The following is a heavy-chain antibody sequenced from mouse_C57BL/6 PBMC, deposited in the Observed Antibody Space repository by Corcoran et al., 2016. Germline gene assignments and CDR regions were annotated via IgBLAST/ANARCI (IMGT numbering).Heavy chain of an antibody. J-gene: IGHJ1*03. CDR3: ANYGNYVYFDV. Sequence: QIQLVQSGPELKKPGETVKISCEASGYTFTTYGMSWVKQAPGKGLKWMGWINTYSGVPTYADDFKGRFAFSLETSASTAYLQINNLKNEDTATYFCANYGNYVYFDVWGTGTTVTVSS. CDR2: INTYSGVP. V-gene: IGHV9-3*01. CDR1: GYTFTTYG. D-gene: IGHD2-1*01.